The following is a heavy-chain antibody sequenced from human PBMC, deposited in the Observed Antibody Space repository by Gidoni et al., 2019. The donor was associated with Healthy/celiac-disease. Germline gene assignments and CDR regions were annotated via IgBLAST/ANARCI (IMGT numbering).Heavy chain of an antibody. CDR1: GFTFSSYD. V-gene: IGHV3-23*01. CDR2: ISGSGGST. Sequence: LLESGAGLVQPGCSLILSCASPGFTFSSYDVSCVRQAPGKGLEWVSAISGSGGSTYYADSVKSRFTISSDNSKNTLCLQMNSLRAEDTAVYYCAKSYDSFDYWGQGTLVTVSS. CDR3: AKSYDSFDY. J-gene: IGHJ4*02. D-gene: IGHD2-8*01.